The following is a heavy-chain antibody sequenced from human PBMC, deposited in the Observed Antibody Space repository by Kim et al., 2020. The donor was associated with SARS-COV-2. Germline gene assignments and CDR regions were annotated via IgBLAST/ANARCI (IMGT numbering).Heavy chain of an antibody. D-gene: IGHD1-26*01. V-gene: IGHV3-21*01. J-gene: IGHJ4*01. CDR3: ARDRYSGSYSDY. Sequence: YPDSVNVRFTISRDNPKNSLYLQMNSLRAEYTAVYYCARDRYSGSYSDYWGHGTLVTVAS.